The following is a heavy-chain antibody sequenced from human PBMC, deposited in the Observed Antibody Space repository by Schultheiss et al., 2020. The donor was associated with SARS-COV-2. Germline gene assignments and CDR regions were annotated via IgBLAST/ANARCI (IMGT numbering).Heavy chain of an antibody. CDR3: ARGSQYSSGWYYYYYGMDV. V-gene: IGHV4-59*05. CDR1: GGSISSYY. J-gene: IGHJ6*02. Sequence: SQTLSLTCTVSGGSISSYYWSWIRQPPGKGLEWIGSIYYSGSTYYNPSLKSRVTISVDTSKNQFSLKLSSVTAADTAVYYCARGSQYSSGWYYYYYGMDVWGQGTTVTVSS. CDR2: IYYSGST. D-gene: IGHD6-19*01.